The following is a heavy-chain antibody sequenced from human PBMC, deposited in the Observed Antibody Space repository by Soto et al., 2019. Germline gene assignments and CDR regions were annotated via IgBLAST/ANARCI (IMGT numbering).Heavy chain of an antibody. V-gene: IGHV1-45*02. CDR1: GYTFTYCS. J-gene: IGHJ4*02. CDR3: ARYYYDSSGPTSDY. Sequence: ASVKVSCKASGYTFTYCSLHWLQQAPGQGLERMRWITLYNGNTNYAKKFQGRVTITRDMSLRTAYIELSSLRSEDSAVYYWARYYYDSSGPTSDYWGQGTLVTVSS. D-gene: IGHD3-22*01. CDR2: ITLYNGNT.